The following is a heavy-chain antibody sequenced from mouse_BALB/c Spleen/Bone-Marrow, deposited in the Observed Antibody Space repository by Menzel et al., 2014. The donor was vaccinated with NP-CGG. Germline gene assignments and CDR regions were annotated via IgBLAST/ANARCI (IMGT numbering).Heavy chain of an antibody. CDR1: GFAFSNYD. CDR2: ISSGGGST. V-gene: IGHV5-12-1*01. D-gene: IGHD2-10*02. Sequence: DVHLVESGGGLVKPGGSLKLSCAASGFAFSNYDMSWVRQSPEKRLEWVAYISSGGGSTYYPDTVKGRFIISRDNAKNTLYLQMSSLKSEDTAMYYCTRHPYGTFFAYWGQGTTLTVSS. J-gene: IGHJ2*01. CDR3: TRHPYGTFFAY.